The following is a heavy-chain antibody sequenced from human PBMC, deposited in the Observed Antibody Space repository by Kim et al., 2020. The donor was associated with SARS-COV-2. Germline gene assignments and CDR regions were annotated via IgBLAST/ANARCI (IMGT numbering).Heavy chain of an antibody. Sequence: KSRVTISVDTAKNQFSLKLSSVTAADTAVYYCARVGCSGGGCYYYYGMDVWGQGTTVTVSS. D-gene: IGHD2-15*01. J-gene: IGHJ6*02. V-gene: IGHV4-31*02. CDR3: ARVGCSGGGCYYYYGMDV.